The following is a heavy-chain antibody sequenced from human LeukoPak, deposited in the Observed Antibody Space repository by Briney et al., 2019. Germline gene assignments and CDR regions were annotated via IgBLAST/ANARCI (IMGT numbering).Heavy chain of an antibody. CDR1: RYSITSGYY. CDR3: AGNYYGSGSYYSEDRY. Sequence: SETLSLTCTVSRYSITSGYYWGWIRQPPGKGLEWIGSISHSGSTYYNPSLKSRVTISVDTSKNQFSLKLSSVTAADTAVYYCAGNYYGSGSYYSEDRYWGQGTLVTVSS. CDR2: ISHSGST. D-gene: IGHD3-10*01. V-gene: IGHV4-38-2*02. J-gene: IGHJ4*02.